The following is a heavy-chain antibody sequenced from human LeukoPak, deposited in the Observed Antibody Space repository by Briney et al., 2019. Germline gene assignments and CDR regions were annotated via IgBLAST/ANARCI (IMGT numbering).Heavy chain of an antibody. CDR3: AREGSWAAAGTGGAY. J-gene: IGHJ4*02. CDR1: GFTFSSYG. V-gene: IGHV3-33*01. Sequence: QPGGSLRLYCAASGFTFSSYGVHWVRKAPGKGMEWVAVIWYDGSNEYYVDSVKGRLAISRDYSKNTLYLQMKGLRAEVTAVYYCAREGSWAAAGTGGAYWGQGTLVTVSS. D-gene: IGHD6-13*01. CDR2: IWYDGSNE.